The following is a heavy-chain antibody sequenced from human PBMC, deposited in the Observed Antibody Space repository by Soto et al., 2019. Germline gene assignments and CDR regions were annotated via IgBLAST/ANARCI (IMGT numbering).Heavy chain of an antibody. V-gene: IGHV4-39*01. J-gene: IGHJ4*02. D-gene: IGHD3-22*01. CDR1: GGSISSSSYY. CDR2: IYYSGSN. Sequence: SETLSLTCTVSGGSISSSSYYWGLIRQPPGKGLEWIWSIYYSGSNYYHPSLKSRVTISVDTSKNQFSMKLSSVTAADQAVYSCERHPRDYYDSSAIDYWGQGTLVTVYS. CDR3: ERHPRDYYDSSAIDY.